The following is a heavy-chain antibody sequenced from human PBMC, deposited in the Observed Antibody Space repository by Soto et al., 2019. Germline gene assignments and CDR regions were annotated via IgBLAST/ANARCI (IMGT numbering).Heavy chain of an antibody. Sequence: EVQLVESGGGLDQPGGSLRLSCVASGFTFSDFWMSWVRQAPGKGMEWVANIKHDGSETFYVDSVKGRFTISRDNAKNSLYLQMYSLRAEDKAVYYCAREGDCSGGSCYSGLHYWGQGTLVTVSS. V-gene: IGHV3-7*01. CDR2: IKHDGSET. D-gene: IGHD2-15*01. CDR3: AREGDCSGGSCYSGLHY. J-gene: IGHJ4*02. CDR1: GFTFSDFW.